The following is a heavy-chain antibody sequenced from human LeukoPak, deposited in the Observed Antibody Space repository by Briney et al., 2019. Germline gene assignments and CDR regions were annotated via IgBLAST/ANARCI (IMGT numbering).Heavy chain of an antibody. J-gene: IGHJ3*02. CDR1: GFTFSSYA. Sequence: GGSLRLFCGASGFTFSSYAMSWVPQAPGKGLEWVSAISGSGGSTYYADSVKGRFTISRDNSKNTLYLQMNSLRAEDTAVYYCAKDALIARLGAAFDIWGQGTMVTVSS. D-gene: IGHD6-25*01. V-gene: IGHV3-23*01. CDR3: AKDALIARLGAAFDI. CDR2: ISGSGGST.